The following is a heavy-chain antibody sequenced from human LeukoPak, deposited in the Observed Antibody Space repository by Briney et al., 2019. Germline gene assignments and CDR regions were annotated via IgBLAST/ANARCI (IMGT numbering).Heavy chain of an antibody. J-gene: IGHJ3*02. CDR2: ISAYNGNT. CDR1: GYTFTSYG. Sequence: ASVKLSCKASGYTFTSYGISWVRQAPGQGLEWMGWISAYNGNTNYTQKLQGRVTMTTDKSTSTAYLELRRLRSEDTAVYYCAGDQIAVAGKAAFDIWGQGTMVTVSS. V-gene: IGHV1-18*01. D-gene: IGHD6-19*01. CDR3: AGDQIAVAGKAAFDI.